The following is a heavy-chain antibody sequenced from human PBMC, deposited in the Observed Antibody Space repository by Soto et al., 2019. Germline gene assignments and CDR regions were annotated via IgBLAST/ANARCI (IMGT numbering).Heavy chain of an antibody. V-gene: IGHV3-33*01. D-gene: IGHD1-1*01. CDR2: IWYDGSDQ. Sequence: QVQLVESGGGVVQPGRSLRLSCAGSGFSFSRHAMHWVRQAPGKGLDWVAVIWYDGSDQFYADSVKGRCTISRDNSKNTVYLASNCLRVDDTAVYYCARGSAYNWNDDVGPRDYWGQGTVVTVSP. J-gene: IGHJ4*02. CDR3: ARGSAYNWNDDVGPRDY. CDR1: GFSFSRHA.